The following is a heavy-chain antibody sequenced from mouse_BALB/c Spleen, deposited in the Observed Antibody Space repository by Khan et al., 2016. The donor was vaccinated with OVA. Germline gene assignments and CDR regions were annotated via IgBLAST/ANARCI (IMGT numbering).Heavy chain of an antibody. CDR3: VRSLYYYGSTYEGFAY. CDR2: ISPNSDGS. CDR1: GYTFTSYV. D-gene: IGHD1-1*01. J-gene: IGHJ3*01. Sequence: VQLKESGPELVKPGASVKMSCKASGYTFTSYVMHWVKQKPGQGLEWIGYISPNSDGSNYNEEFRGKATLTSDKSSSTAYMELSSLTSNGSSFYYAVRSLYYYGSTYEGFAYWGQGTLVTVSA. V-gene: IGHV1S136*01.